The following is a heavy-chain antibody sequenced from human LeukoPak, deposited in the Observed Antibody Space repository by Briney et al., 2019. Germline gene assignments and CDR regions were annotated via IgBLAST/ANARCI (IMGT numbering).Heavy chain of an antibody. J-gene: IGHJ3*02. CDR1: GYTFTSYA. D-gene: IGHD2-21*01. Sequence: ASVKVSCKASGYTFTSYAMHWVRQAPGQRLEWMGWINAGNGNTKYSQKFQGRVTITRDTSASTAYMELSSLRSEDTAVYYCARGKTPVIRGGHGAFDIWGQGTMVTVSS. CDR2: INAGNGNT. V-gene: IGHV1-3*01. CDR3: ARGKTPVIRGGHGAFDI.